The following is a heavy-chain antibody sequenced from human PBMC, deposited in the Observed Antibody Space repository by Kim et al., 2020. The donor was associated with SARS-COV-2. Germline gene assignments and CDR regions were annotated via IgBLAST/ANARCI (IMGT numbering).Heavy chain of an antibody. Sequence: GGSLRLSCAASGFTFSSYGMHWVRQAPGKGLEWVAVISYDGSNKYYADSVKGRFTISRDNSKNTLSLQMNSLRAEDTAVYCCAKDFTGGGYDYVGAFDIW. CDR2: ISYDGSNK. D-gene: IGHD5-12*01. CDR1: GFTFSSYG. V-gene: IGHV3-30*18. J-gene: IGHJ3*02. CDR3: AKDFTGGGYDYVGAFDI.